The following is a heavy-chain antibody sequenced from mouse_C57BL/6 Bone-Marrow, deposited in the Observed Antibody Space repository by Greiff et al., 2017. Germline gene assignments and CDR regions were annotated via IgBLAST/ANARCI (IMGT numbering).Heavy chain of an antibody. CDR2: IHPNSGST. V-gene: IGHV1-64*01. J-gene: IGHJ2*01. Sequence: QVQLQQPGAELVKPGASVKLSCKASGYTFTSYWMHWVKQRPGQGLEWIGMIHPNSGSTNYNEKFKSKATLTVDKSSSTAYMQLSSLTSEDSAVYYCARRRTLGSSYDIDYWGQGTTLTVSS. CDR3: ARRRTLGSSYDIDY. D-gene: IGHD1-1*01. CDR1: GYTFTSYW.